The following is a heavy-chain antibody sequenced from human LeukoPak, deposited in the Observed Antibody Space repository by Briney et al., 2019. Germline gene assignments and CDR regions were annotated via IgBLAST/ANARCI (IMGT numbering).Heavy chain of an antibody. CDR3: ARIRAYYYDSSGTPNYYYYYYMDV. CDR2: INHSGST. V-gene: IGHV4-34*01. J-gene: IGHJ6*03. Sequence: PSETLSLTCAVYGGSFRGYSWTWIRQSPGKGLEWIGEINHSGSTNYNPSLKSRVTISVDSSKNQFSLRLSSVTAADTAVYYCARIRAYYYDSSGTPNYYYYYYMDVWGKGTTVTVSS. CDR1: GGSFRGYS. D-gene: IGHD3-22*01.